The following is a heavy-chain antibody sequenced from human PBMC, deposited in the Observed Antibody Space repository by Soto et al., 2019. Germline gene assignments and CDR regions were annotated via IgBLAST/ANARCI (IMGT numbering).Heavy chain of an antibody. CDR1: GYPFSKYG. Sequence: QLQLVQSGAEVERPGASVRVSCKAYGYPFSKYGISWIRQAPGQGLEWMGWIKPDNGDTNYAQKFQGRVTMTTDTASNTDYMERRSLRSDDTAVYYCATSYESGFDPWGQGTLVSVSS. J-gene: IGHJ5*02. CDR2: IKPDNGDT. V-gene: IGHV1-18*04. CDR3: ATSYESGFDP. D-gene: IGHD5-12*01.